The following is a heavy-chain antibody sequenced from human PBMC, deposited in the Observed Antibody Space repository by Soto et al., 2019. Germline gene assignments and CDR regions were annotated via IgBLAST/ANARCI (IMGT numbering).Heavy chain of an antibody. D-gene: IGHD1-26*01. CDR3: ALQGVGATTGNYYGMDV. J-gene: IGHJ6*02. CDR1: GYIFSTYW. CDR2: IFPGESEV. V-gene: IGHV5-51*01. Sequence: GESLKISCEGSGYIFSTYWIAWVRQRPGKGLEWIGIIFPGESEVRYSPSFQGQVTISADKSISTAYLQWSSLKASDTAMYYCALQGVGATTGNYYGMDVWGQGTTVTVSS.